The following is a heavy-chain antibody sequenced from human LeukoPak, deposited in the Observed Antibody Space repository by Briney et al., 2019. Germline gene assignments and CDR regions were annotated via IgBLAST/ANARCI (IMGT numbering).Heavy chain of an antibody. CDR3: AREESGHSSTWIGDYNYHYMDV. CDR1: GFTFNNFG. CDR2: IGYDGSYT. V-gene: IGHV3-30*02. J-gene: IGHJ6*03. Sequence: GGSLRLSCAASGFTFNNFGMHWVRQAPGKGLEWVTFIGYDGSYTYYGDSVKGRFTVTRDNIKNTLFLQMKSLRTEDTATYYCAREESGHSSTWIGDYNYHYMDVWGKGTTVIVSS. D-gene: IGHD6-13*01.